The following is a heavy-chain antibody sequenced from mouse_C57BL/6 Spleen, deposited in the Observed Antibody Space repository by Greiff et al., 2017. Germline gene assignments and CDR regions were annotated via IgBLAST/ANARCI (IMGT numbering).Heavy chain of an antibody. CDR2: ISYDGSN. CDR1: GYSITSGYY. J-gene: IGHJ2*01. V-gene: IGHV3-6*01. D-gene: IGHD5-5*01. CDR3: ASYPYFDY. Sequence: EVQLVESGPGLVKPSQSLSLTCSVTGYSITSGYYWNWIRQFPGNKLEWMGYISYDGSNNYNPSLKNRISITRDTSKNQFFLKLNSVTTEDTATYYCASYPYFDYWGQGTTLTVSS.